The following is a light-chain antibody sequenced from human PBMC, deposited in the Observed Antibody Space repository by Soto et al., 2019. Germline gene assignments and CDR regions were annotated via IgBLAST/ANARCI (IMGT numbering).Light chain of an antibody. CDR2: NAS. CDR1: QSISTW. J-gene: IGKJ1*01. V-gene: IGKV1-5*03. CDR3: QHYNSYPWT. Sequence: DIQMTQSPSTLSASVGDRVTITCRASQSISTWLAWYQQKAGKAPTLLIYNASSLESGVPSRFSGSGSGTEFTLTISSLQPDDFATYYCQHYNSYPWTFGQGTKVEIK.